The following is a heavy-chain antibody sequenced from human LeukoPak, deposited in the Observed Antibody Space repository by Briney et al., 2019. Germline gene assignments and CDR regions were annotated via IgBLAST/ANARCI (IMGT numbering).Heavy chain of an antibody. D-gene: IGHD6-6*01. V-gene: IGHV3-21*01. Sequence: GGSLRLSCAASGFTFSSYSMNWVRQAPGKGLEWVSSINSKSRYIYYADSLKGRFTISRDNGKNSVYLQMNSLRAEDTAVYFCARADSSSSRLDCRGQGTLVTVSS. CDR1: GFTFSSYS. CDR2: INSKSRYI. CDR3: ARADSSSSRLDC. J-gene: IGHJ4*02.